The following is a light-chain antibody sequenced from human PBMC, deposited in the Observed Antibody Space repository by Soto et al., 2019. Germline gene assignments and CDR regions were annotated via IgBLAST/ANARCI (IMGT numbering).Light chain of an antibody. Sequence: DIVMTQSPLSLPFTPGEPASISCRSSQSLLHSSGYNYLDWYLQKPGQSPHLLIHLGSVRASGVPARFSGSGSGTDFTLRISRVEAEDVGVYYCMQALQTPWTFGQGTKVDI. V-gene: IGKV2-28*01. CDR1: QSLLHSSGYNY. CDR2: LGS. CDR3: MQALQTPWT. J-gene: IGKJ1*01.